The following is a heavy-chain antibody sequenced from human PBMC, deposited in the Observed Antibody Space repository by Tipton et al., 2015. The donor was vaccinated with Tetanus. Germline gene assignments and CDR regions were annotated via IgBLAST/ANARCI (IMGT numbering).Heavy chain of an antibody. D-gene: IGHD1-7*01. Sequence: QSGAEVKKPGSSVKVSCKAAGGAFIQYAFSWVRQAPGQGLEWMGGIIPISDTANYAQQFQGRVIITADKFTSTVYMELGSLRSEDTAVYYCVSGPPPESDWNYLIDFWGQGTLVSVSS. V-gene: IGHV1-69*06. CDR2: IIPISDTA. CDR3: VSGPPPESDWNYLIDF. CDR1: GGAFIQYA. J-gene: IGHJ4*02.